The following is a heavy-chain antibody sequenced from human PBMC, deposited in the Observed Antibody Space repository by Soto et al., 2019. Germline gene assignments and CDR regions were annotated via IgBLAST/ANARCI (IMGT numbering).Heavy chain of an antibody. CDR2: IFPSVNT. J-gene: IGHJ4*02. CDR3: ARGSLGPEY. Sequence: PSETLSLTCTVSSTSLSNYYWSWIRQPAGKGLEWIGRIFPSVNTDYNPSLRGRVAMSVDTSKNQFSLKLSSVTAADTAVYYCARGSLGPEYWGPGTLVTVSS. D-gene: IGHD1-26*01. V-gene: IGHV4-4*07. CDR1: STSLSNYY.